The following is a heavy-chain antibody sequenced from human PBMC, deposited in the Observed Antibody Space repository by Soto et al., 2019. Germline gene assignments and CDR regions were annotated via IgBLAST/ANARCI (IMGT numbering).Heavy chain of an antibody. CDR3: AKALIVATITDYYYYGMDV. J-gene: IGHJ6*02. CDR2: ITDSGDST. Sequence: GGSLRLSCAASGFTFSNYAMSWVRQAPGKGLEWVSGITDSGDSTYYADSVKGRFTISRDNSKNTLYLQMNSLRAEDTAVYYCAKALIVATITDYYYYGMDVWGQGTTVTVSS. D-gene: IGHD5-12*01. V-gene: IGHV3-23*01. CDR1: GFTFSNYA.